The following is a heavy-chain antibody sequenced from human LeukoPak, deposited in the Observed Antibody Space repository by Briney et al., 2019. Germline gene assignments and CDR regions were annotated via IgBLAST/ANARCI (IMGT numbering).Heavy chain of an antibody. J-gene: IGHJ4*02. CDR3: TTDPRNGYYFDY. CDR1: GFTSSNAW. Sequence: SGGSLRLSCAASGFTSSNAWMSWVRQAPGKGLEWIGRIKSKTDSGTTDYAAPVKGRFTISRDDSTDTLYLQLNSLKTEDTAIYYCTTDPRNGYYFDYWGQGTLVTVSS. D-gene: IGHD1-1*01. CDR2: IKSKTDSGTT. V-gene: IGHV3-15*01.